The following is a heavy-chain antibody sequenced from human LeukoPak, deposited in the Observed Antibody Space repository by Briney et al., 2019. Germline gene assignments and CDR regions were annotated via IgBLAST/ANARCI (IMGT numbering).Heavy chain of an antibody. D-gene: IGHD3-16*01. CDR3: ATDWASSYYYYGMDV. Sequence: GASVKVSFKVSGYTLTELSMHWVRQAPGKGLEWMGGFDPEDGETIYAQKFQGRVTMTEDTSTDTAYMELSSLRSEDTAVYYCATDWASSYYYYGMDVWGQGTTVTVSS. CDR2: FDPEDGET. CDR1: GYTLTELS. J-gene: IGHJ6*02. V-gene: IGHV1-24*01.